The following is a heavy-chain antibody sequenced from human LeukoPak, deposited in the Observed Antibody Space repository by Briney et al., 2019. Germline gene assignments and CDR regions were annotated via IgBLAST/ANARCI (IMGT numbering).Heavy chain of an antibody. V-gene: IGHV1-18*01. CDR3: ARSGVSSGWYENWFDP. Sequence: ASVKVSCKASGGTFSSYAISWVRQAPGQGLEWMGWISAYNGNTNYAQKLQGRVTMTTDTSTSTAYMELRSLRSDDTAVYYCARSGVSSGWYENWFDPWGQGTLVTVSS. D-gene: IGHD6-19*01. CDR1: GGTFSSYA. CDR2: ISAYNGNT. J-gene: IGHJ5*02.